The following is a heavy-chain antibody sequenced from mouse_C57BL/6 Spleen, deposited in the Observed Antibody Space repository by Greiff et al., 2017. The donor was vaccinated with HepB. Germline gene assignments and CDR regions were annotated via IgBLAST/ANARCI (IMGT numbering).Heavy chain of an antibody. CDR3: ARTYYYGSSYWYFDV. D-gene: IGHD1-1*01. CDR2: INPGSGGT. J-gene: IGHJ1*03. CDR1: GYAFTNYL. V-gene: IGHV1-54*01. Sequence: QVQLQQSGAELVRPGPSVKVSCKASGYAFTNYLIEWVKQRPGQGLEWIGVINPGSGGTNYNEKFKGKATLTADKSSSTAYMQLSSLTSEDSAVYFCARTYYYGSSYWYFDVWGTGTTVTVSS.